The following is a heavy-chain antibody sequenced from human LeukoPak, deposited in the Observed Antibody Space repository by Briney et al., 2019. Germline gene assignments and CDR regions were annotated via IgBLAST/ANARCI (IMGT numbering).Heavy chain of an antibody. D-gene: IGHD5-24*01. CDR1: GFTFSSYG. CDR3: AKDRDGYNFRRFDY. Sequence: PGGSLRLSCAASGFTFSSYGMHWVRQAPGKGLEWVAFIRHDGSNKYYADSVKGRFTISRDNSKNTLYLQMNSLRAEDTAVYYCAKDRDGYNFRRFDYWGQGTLVTVSS. V-gene: IGHV3-30*02. J-gene: IGHJ4*02. CDR2: IRHDGSNK.